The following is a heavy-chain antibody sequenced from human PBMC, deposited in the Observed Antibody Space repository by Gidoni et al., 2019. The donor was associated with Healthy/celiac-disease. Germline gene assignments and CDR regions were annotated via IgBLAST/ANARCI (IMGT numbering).Heavy chain of an antibody. V-gene: IGHV4-34*01. Sequence: QVQLQQWGAGLLKPSETLSLTCAVYGGSFSGYYWSWIRQPPGKGLEWIGEINHSGSTNYNPSRKSRVTISVDTSKNQFSLKLSSVTAADTAVYYCARGPSSGWFFRNWGQGTLVTVSS. CDR3: ARGPSSGWFFRN. J-gene: IGHJ4*02. D-gene: IGHD6-19*01. CDR1: GGSFSGYY. CDR2: INHSGST.